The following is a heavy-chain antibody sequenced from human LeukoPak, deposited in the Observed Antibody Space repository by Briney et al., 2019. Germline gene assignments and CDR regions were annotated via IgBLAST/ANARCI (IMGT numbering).Heavy chain of an antibody. CDR2: ISSSGSTI. CDR1: GFTFSDYY. D-gene: IGHD3-10*01. CDR3: ARVATTKLWFGESPDYFDY. V-gene: IGHV3-11*01. Sequence: GGSLRLSCAASGFTFSDYYMSWIRQAPGKGLEWVSYISSSGSTIYYADSVKGRFTISRDNAKNSLYLQMNSLRAEDTAVYYCARVATTKLWFGESPDYFDYWGQGTLVTVSS. J-gene: IGHJ4*02.